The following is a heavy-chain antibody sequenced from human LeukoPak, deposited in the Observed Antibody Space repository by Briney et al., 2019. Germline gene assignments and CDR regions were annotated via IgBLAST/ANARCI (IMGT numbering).Heavy chain of an antibody. V-gene: IGHV5-51*01. CDR1: GYSFTNSW. CDR2: IYPADSDI. Sequence: GESLKISCKGSGYSFTNSWIAWVRLMPGKGLEWMGIIYPADSDIRYSPSFQGQVTISADKSISTAYLQWSSLKASDTAMYYCARRSALTYAFDIWGQGTMVTVSS. J-gene: IGHJ3*02. CDR3: ARRSALTYAFDI.